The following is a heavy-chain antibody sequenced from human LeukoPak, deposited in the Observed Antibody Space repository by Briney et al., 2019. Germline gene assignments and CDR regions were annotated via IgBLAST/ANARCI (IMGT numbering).Heavy chain of an antibody. J-gene: IGHJ2*01. Sequence: PGGSLRLSCAASGFTFSSYGMHWVRQAPGKGLEWVAVISYDETKKYYADSVKGRFTISRDTSKNTLYLQMNSLRTEDTSVYYCARGGGGSGVWWYFDLWGRGTLVSVSS. D-gene: IGHD2-15*01. CDR3: ARGGGGSGVWWYFDL. CDR1: GFTFSSYG. CDR2: ISYDETKK. V-gene: IGHV3-30*12.